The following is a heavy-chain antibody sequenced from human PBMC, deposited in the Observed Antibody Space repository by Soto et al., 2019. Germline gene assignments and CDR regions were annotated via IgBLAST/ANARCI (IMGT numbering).Heavy chain of an antibody. J-gene: IGHJ4*02. D-gene: IGHD6-19*01. CDR3: ARQGLRIAVAGTYDY. CDR1: GGSISSSSYY. Sequence: SETLSLTCTVSGGSISSSSYYWGWIRQPPGKGLEWIGSIYYSGSTYYNPSLKSRVTISVDTSKNQFSLKLSSVTAADTAVYYCARQGLRIAVAGTYDYWGQGTLVTVSS. V-gene: IGHV4-39*01. CDR2: IYYSGST.